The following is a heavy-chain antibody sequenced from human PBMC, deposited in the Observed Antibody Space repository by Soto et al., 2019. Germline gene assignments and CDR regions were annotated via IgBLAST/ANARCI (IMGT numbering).Heavy chain of an antibody. J-gene: IGHJ3*02. CDR1: GFTFSSYS. Sequence: ESGGGLVKPGGSLRLSCAASGFTFSSYSMNWVRQAPGKGLEWVSSISSSSSYIYYADSVKGRFTISRDNAKNSLYLQMNSLRAEDTAVYYCARARLLIVVVVAATQGGDAFDIWGQGTMVTVSS. V-gene: IGHV3-21*01. D-gene: IGHD2-15*01. CDR3: ARARLLIVVVVAATQGGDAFDI. CDR2: ISSSSSYI.